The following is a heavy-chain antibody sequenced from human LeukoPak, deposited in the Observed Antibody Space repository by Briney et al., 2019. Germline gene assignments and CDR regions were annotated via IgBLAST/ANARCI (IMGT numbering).Heavy chain of an antibody. D-gene: IGHD3-10*01. V-gene: IGHV4-30-2*01. J-gene: IGHJ4*02. Sequence: SQTLSLTCAVSGGSISSGDFPWSWIRQPPGKGQEWIGYIFHTGHTSYNPSLKSRVTISVDMSKNQLSLRLTSVTAADTAVYYCARGFYGAGSHFDYWGQGTLVTVSS. CDR2: IFHTGHT. CDR1: GGSISSGDFP. CDR3: ARGFYGAGSHFDY.